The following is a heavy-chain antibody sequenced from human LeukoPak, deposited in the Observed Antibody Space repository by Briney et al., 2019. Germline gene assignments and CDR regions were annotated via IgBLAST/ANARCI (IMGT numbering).Heavy chain of an antibody. CDR3: ARVNSWKEEPDTGFDY. Sequence: SETLSLTCAVYGASFSDYYWSWIRQPPGKGLEWVGEINHDGSTNCNPSLKSRVTLSVDTSKNQFSLQLNSVSPEDTAVYYCARVNSWKEEPDTGFDYWGQGILVTVSS. V-gene: IGHV4-34*01. CDR1: GASFSDYY. CDR2: INHDGST. D-gene: IGHD1-1*01. J-gene: IGHJ4*02.